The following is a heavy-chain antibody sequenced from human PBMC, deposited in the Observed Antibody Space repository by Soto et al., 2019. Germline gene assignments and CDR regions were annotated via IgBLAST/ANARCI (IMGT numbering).Heavy chain of an antibody. CDR3: ARGNSAADLGWWFAP. V-gene: IGHV1-46*01. CDR2: INPTGSTT. D-gene: IGHD6-13*01. CDR1: GYSFTSNY. Sequence: QVLLVQSGAEVKKPGASVKISCKASGYSFTSNYMHWVRQAPGQGLERMGLINPTGSTTIYAQKFQGQVTMTRDTPTSTDYMGMSSLTSEETAMYYCARGNSAADLGWWFAPWGQGTLLTVSS. J-gene: IGHJ5*02.